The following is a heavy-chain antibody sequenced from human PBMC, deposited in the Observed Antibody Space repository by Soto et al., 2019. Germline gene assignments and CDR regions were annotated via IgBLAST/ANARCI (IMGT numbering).Heavy chain of an antibody. J-gene: IGHJ6*02. CDR1: GGSISSGGYY. CDR3: ASSSTSLGMDV. D-gene: IGHD2-2*01. Sequence: QVQLQESGPGLVKPSQTLSLTCTVSGGSISSGGYYWSWLRQHPGKGLEWIGYIYYSGSTYYNPCLKSRVTISVDTSKNQCSLKLSSVTAADTAVYYCASSSTSLGMDVWGQGTTVTVSS. CDR2: IYYSGST. V-gene: IGHV4-31*03.